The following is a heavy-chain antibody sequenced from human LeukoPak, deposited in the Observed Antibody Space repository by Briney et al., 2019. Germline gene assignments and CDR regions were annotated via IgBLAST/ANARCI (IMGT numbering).Heavy chain of an antibody. J-gene: IGHJ6*03. V-gene: IGHV3-23*01. D-gene: IGHD3-22*01. CDR3: AKGTPYYYDSSGSKPHYYMDV. CDR2: ISGSGGST. CDR1: GFTFSSYA. Sequence: GGSLRLSCAASGFTFSSYAMSWVRQAPGKGLEWVSAISGSGGSTYYADSVKGRFTISRDNSKNTLYLQMNSLRAEDTAVYYCAKGTPYYYDSSGSKPHYYMDVWGKGTTVTVSS.